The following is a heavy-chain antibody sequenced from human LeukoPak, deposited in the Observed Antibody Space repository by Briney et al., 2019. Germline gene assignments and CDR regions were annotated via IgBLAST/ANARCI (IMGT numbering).Heavy chain of an antibody. CDR2: IWYDGSNK. D-gene: IGHD1-26*01. CDR1: GFTFSSYG. J-gene: IGHJ4*02. Sequence: GGSLRLSCAASGFTFSSYGMHWVRQAPGKGLEWVAVIWYDGSNKYYADSVKGRFTISRDNSKNTPYLQMNSLRAEDTAVYYCARDFRGRYYAEYWGQGTLVSVSS. V-gene: IGHV3-33*01. CDR3: ARDFRGRYYAEY.